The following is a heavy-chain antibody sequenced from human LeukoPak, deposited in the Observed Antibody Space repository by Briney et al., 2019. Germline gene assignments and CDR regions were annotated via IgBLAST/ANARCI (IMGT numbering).Heavy chain of an antibody. V-gene: IGHV1-18*04. CDR2: ISSYNGNT. Sequence: GASLKVSCKASGYTFTGYYMHWVRQAPGHGLEWMGWISSYNGNTNYAQNLQGRVTMTTDTSTSTAYMEPRSLRSDDTAVYYCAGSKYYDSSGYYHFDYWGQGTLVTVSS. CDR3: AGSKYYDSSGYYHFDY. J-gene: IGHJ4*02. CDR1: GYTFTGYY. D-gene: IGHD3-22*01.